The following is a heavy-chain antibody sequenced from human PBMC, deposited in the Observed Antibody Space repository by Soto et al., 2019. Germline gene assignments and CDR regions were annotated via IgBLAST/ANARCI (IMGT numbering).Heavy chain of an antibody. Sequence: QVPLQESGPRLVRPSGAPSLTCTVSSGSISTANWWNWVRQPPGRGLEWIGEIYNTGRTNYNLSPEGPVSLAVDKSKDQFSPRLSSVTAWETAMYYGAKRGVGVVLTATTLFDYWGQGTLVTVSS. D-gene: IGHD2-21*02. CDR3: AKRGVGVVLTATTLFDY. V-gene: IGHV4-4*02. CDR1: SGSISTANW. CDR2: IYNTGRT. J-gene: IGHJ4*02.